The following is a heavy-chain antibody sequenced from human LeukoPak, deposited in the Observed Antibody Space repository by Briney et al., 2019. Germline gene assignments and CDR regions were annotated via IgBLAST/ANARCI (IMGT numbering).Heavy chain of an antibody. J-gene: IGHJ6*02. V-gene: IGHV3-30-3*01. CDR2: ISYDGSNK. Sequence: PGRSLRLACAASGFTFSSYAMHWVRQAPGKGLEWVAVISYDGSNKYYADSVKGRFTISRDNSKNTLYLQMNSLRAEDTAVYYCARDLIAAAIYYYYYYGMDVWGQGTTVTVSS. CDR3: ARDLIAAAIYYYYYYGMDV. CDR1: GFTFSSYA. D-gene: IGHD6-13*01.